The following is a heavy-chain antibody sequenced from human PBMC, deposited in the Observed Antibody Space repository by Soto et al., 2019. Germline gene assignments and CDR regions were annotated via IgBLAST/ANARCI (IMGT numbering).Heavy chain of an antibody. V-gene: IGHV4-39*01. J-gene: IGHJ4*02. CDR2: INYSGST. CDR1: GGSISSSNYY. Sequence: SETLSLTCTVSGGSISSSNYYWGWIRQPPGKGLEWIGSINYSGSTSYNPSLKSRVTISVDTSKNQFSLKLSSVTAADTAVYYCARLVGTSVQRTISNWGQGTLVTVSS. D-gene: IGHD4-17*01. CDR3: ARLVGTSVQRTISN.